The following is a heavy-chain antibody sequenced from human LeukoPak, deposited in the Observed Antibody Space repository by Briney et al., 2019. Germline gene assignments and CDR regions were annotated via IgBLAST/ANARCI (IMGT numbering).Heavy chain of an antibody. D-gene: IGHD3-16*02. CDR1: GFTFSSYA. V-gene: IGHV3-23*01. CDR3: ARNLGDYVWGSYRTDPSVGAAVSRGFRPYYYYYMDV. CDR2: ISSSGGST. Sequence: GGSLRLSCAASGFTFSSYAMSWVRQAPGKGLEWVSAISSSGGSTYYADSVKGRFTISRDNSKNTLYLQMNSLRAEDTAVYYCARNLGDYVWGSYRTDPSVGAAVSRGFRPYYYYYMDVWGKGTTVTVSS. J-gene: IGHJ6*03.